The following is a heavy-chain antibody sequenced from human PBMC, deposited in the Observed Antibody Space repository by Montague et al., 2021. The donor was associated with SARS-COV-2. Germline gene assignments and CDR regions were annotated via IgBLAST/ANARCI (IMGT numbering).Heavy chain of an antibody. Sequence: SETLSLTCSVSGDSISRSHYFWAWIRPPPGMGLEWIGSIYFTGKTXYPPSLKSRVTISIDTSKNHFSLRLRSVTAADSAVFYCARWGLNNAFDIWGLGTMITISS. D-gene: IGHD1/OR15-1a*01. CDR2: IYFTGKT. V-gene: IGHV4-39*02. J-gene: IGHJ3*02. CDR1: GDSISRSHYF. CDR3: ARWGLNNAFDI.